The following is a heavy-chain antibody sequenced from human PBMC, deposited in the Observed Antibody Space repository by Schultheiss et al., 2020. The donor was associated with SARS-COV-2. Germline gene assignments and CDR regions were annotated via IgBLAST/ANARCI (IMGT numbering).Heavy chain of an antibody. CDR1: GFSLSNGRMG. Sequence: SGPTLVKPTETLTLTCAVSGFSLSNGRMGVTWIRQPPGKALEWLALIYWNDDKRYSPSLKIRVSITKDSSKNQVVLTMTNMDPVDTATYYCAHRESPPSYGDNSDYFDYWGQGTLVTVAS. D-gene: IGHD4-23*01. CDR3: AHRESPPSYGDNSDYFDY. CDR2: IYWNDDK. V-gene: IGHV2-5*01. J-gene: IGHJ4*02.